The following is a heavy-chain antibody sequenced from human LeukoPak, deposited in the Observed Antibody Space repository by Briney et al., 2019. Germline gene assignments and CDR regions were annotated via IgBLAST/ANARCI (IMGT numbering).Heavy chain of an antibody. CDR1: GYTFTSYA. J-gene: IGHJ4*02. D-gene: IGHD4-17*01. Sequence: GASVKGSCKASGYTFTSYAMHWVRQAPGQRLEWMGWINAGNGNTKYSQKFQGRVTITRDTSASTAYMELSSLRSEDTAVYYCARADGDYVFDYWGQGTLVTVSS. CDR3: ARADGDYVFDY. CDR2: INAGNGNT. V-gene: IGHV1-3*01.